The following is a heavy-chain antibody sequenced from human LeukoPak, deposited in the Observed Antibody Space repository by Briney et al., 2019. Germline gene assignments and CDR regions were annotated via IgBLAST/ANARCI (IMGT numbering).Heavy chain of an antibody. D-gene: IGHD5-12*01. CDR1: GGSFSGYY. Sequence: SETLSLTCAVYGGSFSGYYWSWIRQPPGKGLEWIVEINHSGSTNYNPSLKSRVTISVDTSKNQFSLKLSSVTAADTAVYYCARGGSSSSGYDYYFDYWGQGTLVTVSS. J-gene: IGHJ4*02. CDR2: INHSGST. CDR3: ARGGSSSSGYDYYFDY. V-gene: IGHV4-34*01.